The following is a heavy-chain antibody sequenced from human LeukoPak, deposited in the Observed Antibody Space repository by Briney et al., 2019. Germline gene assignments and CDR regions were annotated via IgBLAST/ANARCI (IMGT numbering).Heavy chain of an antibody. CDR1: GFTFSSHA. CDR2: ISYDGINK. Sequence: GGSLRLSCVASGFTFSSHAMNWVRQAPGKGLEWVAVISYDGINKYYVDSVKGRFTISRDNSKNTLYLQMTSLRAEDTAVYYCARVGTSSLRDWFDPWGQGTLVTVSS. J-gene: IGHJ5*02. CDR3: ARVGTSSLRDWFDP. D-gene: IGHD2-8*01. V-gene: IGHV3-30*03.